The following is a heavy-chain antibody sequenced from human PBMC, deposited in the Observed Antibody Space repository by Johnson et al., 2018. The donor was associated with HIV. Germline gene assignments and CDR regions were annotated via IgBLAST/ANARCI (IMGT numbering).Heavy chain of an antibody. CDR1: GFTFSSYG. V-gene: IGHV3-7*01. Sequence: EKLVESGGGVVQPGRSLRLSCAASGFTFSSYGMHWVRQTPGKGLEWVANIKQDGSEKYYVDSVKGRFTISRDNAKNTLYLQMNSLRAEDTAVYYCARSLPYSSSVGFDIWGQGTMVTVSS. CDR2: IKQDGSEK. CDR3: ARSLPYSSSVGFDI. J-gene: IGHJ3*02. D-gene: IGHD6-6*01.